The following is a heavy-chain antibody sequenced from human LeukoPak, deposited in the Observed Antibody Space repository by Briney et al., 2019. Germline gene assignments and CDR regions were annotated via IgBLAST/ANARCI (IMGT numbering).Heavy chain of an antibody. J-gene: IGHJ3*02. CDR3: ARIRTYSSSSDAFDI. Sequence: ASVKVSCQASGYTFTSYYMHWVRQAPGQGLEWMGIINPSGGSTSYAQKFQGRVTMTRDTSTSTVYMELSSLRSEDTAVHYCARIRTYSSSSDAFDIWGQGTMVTVSS. CDR1: GYTFTSYY. D-gene: IGHD6-13*01. CDR2: INPSGGST. V-gene: IGHV1-46*01.